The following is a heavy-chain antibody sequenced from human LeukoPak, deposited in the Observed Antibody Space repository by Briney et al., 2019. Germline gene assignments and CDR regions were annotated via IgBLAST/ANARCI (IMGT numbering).Heavy chain of an antibody. J-gene: IGHJ3*02. V-gene: IGHV4-39*01. D-gene: IGHD6-19*01. CDR1: GDSIGSTNYY. Sequence: SETLSLTCTVSGDSIGSTNYYWGWIRRPPGKGLEWIANIYYSGSTYYNPSLKSRVTISVDTSKNQFSLRLNSVTAADTSIYYCARIPTNAVPSAHNGFDIWGQGTMLTVSS. CDR2: IYYSGST. CDR3: ARIPTNAVPSAHNGFDI.